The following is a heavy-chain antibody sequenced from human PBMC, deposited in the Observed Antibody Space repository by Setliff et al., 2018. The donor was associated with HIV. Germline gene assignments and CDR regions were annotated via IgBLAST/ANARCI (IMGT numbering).Heavy chain of an antibody. J-gene: IGHJ3*02. D-gene: IGHD3-10*01. Sequence: GASVKVSCKTSGGSFDMHTISWVRQAPGQGLEFVGRIIPIIDTTNYAQKFQGRVRMSRDTSTTTLELNSLRAEDTAVYYCAAETLYGAGSYYREAPDIWGQGTLVTVSS. CDR1: GGSFDMHT. CDR2: IIPIIDTT. V-gene: IGHV1-69*08. CDR3: AAETLYGAGSYYREAPDI.